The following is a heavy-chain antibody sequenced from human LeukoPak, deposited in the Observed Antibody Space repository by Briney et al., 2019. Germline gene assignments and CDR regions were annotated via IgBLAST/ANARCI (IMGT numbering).Heavy chain of an antibody. CDR2: ISWNSGSI. J-gene: IGHJ1*01. CDR3: AKDIGYSSSWEGYFQH. D-gene: IGHD6-13*01. Sequence: GGSLRLSCAASGFTFDVYAMHWVRQAPGKGLEWVSGISWNSGSIGYADSVKGRFTTSRDNAKNSLYLQMNSLRAEDTALYYCAKDIGYSSSWEGYFQHWGQGTLVTVSS. V-gene: IGHV3-9*01. CDR1: GFTFDVYA.